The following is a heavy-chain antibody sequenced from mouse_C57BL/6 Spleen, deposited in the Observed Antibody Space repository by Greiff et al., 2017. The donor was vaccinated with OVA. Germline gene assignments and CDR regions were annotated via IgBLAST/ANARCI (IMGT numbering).Heavy chain of an antibody. J-gene: IGHJ2*01. CDR1: GYTFTDYN. V-gene: IGHV1-22*01. CDR3: ARRSSYGFDY. Sequence: VHVKQSGPELVKPGASVKMSCKASGYTFTDYNMHWVKQSHGKSLEWIGYINPNNGGTSYNQKFKGKATLTVNKSSSTAYMELRSLTSEDSAVYYCARRSSYGFDYWGQGTTLTVSS. CDR2: INPNNGGT. D-gene: IGHD1-1*01.